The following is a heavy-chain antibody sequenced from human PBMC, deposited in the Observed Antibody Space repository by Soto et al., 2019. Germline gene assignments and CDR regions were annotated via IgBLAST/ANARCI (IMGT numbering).Heavy chain of an antibody. J-gene: IGHJ3*02. CDR1: GYTFTSYG. CDR3: ARGYRSGGSCYSRLYAFDI. V-gene: IGHV1-2*04. CDR2: INPNSGGT. D-gene: IGHD2-15*01. Sequence: GASVKVSCKASGYTFTSYGISWVRQAPGQGLEWMGWINPNSGGTNYAQKFQGWVTMTRDTSISTAYMELSRLRSDDTAVYYCARGYRSGGSCYSRLYAFDIWGQGTMVTVSS.